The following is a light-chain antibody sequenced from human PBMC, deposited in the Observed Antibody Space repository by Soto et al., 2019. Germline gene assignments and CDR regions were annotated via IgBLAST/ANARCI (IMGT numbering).Light chain of an antibody. CDR3: QQYVAYPLT. V-gene: IGKV1-5*03. CDR2: KAS. J-gene: IGKJ4*01. Sequence: DIQLTQSPSTLSASVGDRVTITCRASQSINGWLAWYQQKPGQAPNLLIYKASTLESGVPSRFSGSGSGTEFTLTIRSLQPDDFATYSCQQYVAYPLTVGGGTKVDIK. CDR1: QSINGW.